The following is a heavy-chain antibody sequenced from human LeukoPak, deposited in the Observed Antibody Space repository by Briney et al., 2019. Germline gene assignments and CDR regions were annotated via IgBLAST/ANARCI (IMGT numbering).Heavy chain of an antibody. CDR3: ARVGARQILEY. J-gene: IGHJ4*02. V-gene: IGHV3-33*01. CDR1: GFTFSSYG. Sequence: GGSLRLSCAASGFTFSSYGMHWVRQAPGKGLEWVAVIWYDGSNKYYADSVKGRFTVSRDNAKNSLYLQMNSLRAEDTAVYYCARVGARQILEYWGQGTLVTVSS. D-gene: IGHD4-17*01. CDR2: IWYDGSNK.